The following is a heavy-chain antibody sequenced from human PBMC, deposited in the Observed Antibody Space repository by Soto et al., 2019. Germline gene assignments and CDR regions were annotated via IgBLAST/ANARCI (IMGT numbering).Heavy chain of an antibody. Sequence: QVQLVQSGAEVRQPASSVKVSCKTSGGTFSSYALSWVRQAPGQGLEWMGGIVPIVDTATYAQKFQGRVITTADESTSTAYMELSRLRSDYPAVYYCMRVVAIPGHPDYWGQGTLVSVAS. D-gene: IGHD2-15*01. V-gene: IGHV1-69*12. CDR2: IVPIVDTA. CDR3: MRVVAIPGHPDY. J-gene: IGHJ4*02. CDR1: GGTFSSYA.